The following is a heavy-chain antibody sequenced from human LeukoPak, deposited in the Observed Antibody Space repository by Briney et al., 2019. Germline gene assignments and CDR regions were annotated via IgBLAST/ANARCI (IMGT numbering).Heavy chain of an antibody. D-gene: IGHD2-8*01. CDR1: GFTFSSFA. J-gene: IGHJ4*02. Sequence: GGSLRLSCAASGFTFSSFAMTWVRQAPGKGLEWVSTISGSGGSTYYADSVQGWFTISRDNSKNTLYLQMNSLSAEDTAVYYCAKDNRAYCTNGVCYSFDYWGQGTLVTVSS. V-gene: IGHV3-23*01. CDR3: AKDNRAYCTNGVCYSFDY. CDR2: ISGSGGST.